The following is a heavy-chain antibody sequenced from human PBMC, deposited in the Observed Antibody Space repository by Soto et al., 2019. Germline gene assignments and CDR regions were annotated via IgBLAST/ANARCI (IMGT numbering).Heavy chain of an antibody. D-gene: IGHD2-15*01. Sequence: SVKVSCKASGGTFSSYAISWVRQAPGQGLEWMGGIIPIFGTANYAQKFQGRVTITADESTSTAYMELSSLRSEDTAVYYCARDPASKIVVVVAATPNYYGMDVWGQGTTVTVSS. CDR3: ARDPASKIVVVVAATPNYYGMDV. CDR2: IIPIFGTA. J-gene: IGHJ6*02. CDR1: GGTFSSYA. V-gene: IGHV1-69*13.